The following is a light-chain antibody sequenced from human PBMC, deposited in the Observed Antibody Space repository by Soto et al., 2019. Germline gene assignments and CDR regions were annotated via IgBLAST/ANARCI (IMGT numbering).Light chain of an antibody. V-gene: IGLV1-44*01. CDR3: AAWDDSLTAVL. CDR2: NND. Sequence: QSVLTQPPSASGTPGQSVTISCSGSSSNIGSNTVNWYQQLSGAAPKLLIHNNDQRPSGVPDRFSGSKSDTSASLAISGRQSADEADYYCAAWDDSLTAVLFGGGTKVTVL. J-gene: IGLJ3*02. CDR1: SSNIGSNT.